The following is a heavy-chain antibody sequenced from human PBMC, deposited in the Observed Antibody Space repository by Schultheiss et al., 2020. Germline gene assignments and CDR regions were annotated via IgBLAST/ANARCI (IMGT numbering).Heavy chain of an antibody. D-gene: IGHD3-22*01. CDR1: GGSISSSNW. Sequence: SETLSLTCAVSGGSISSSNWWSWVRQPPGKGLEWIGEIYHSGSTNYNPSLKSRVTISVDTSKNQFSLKLSSVTAADTAVYYCAAYSSGYYYDWFDPWGQGTLVNVSS. J-gene: IGHJ5*02. CDR3: AAYSSGYYYDWFDP. CDR2: IYHSGST. V-gene: IGHV4-4*02.